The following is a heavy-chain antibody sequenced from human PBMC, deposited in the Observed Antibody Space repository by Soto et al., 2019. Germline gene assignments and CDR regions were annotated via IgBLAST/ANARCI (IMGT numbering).Heavy chain of an antibody. CDR2: ISYDGSD. J-gene: IGHJ4*02. CDR1: GFPFRGFG. V-gene: IGHV3-33*05. Sequence: QMQLVESGGGVVQPGRSLRLSCVPSGFPFRGFGWHWVRQAPGKGLEWVALISYDGSDYADSVKGRFTISRDDSRDTLFLHMDNLRPDDTGVYYCARRWNYYLDFWGQGTLVAVS. D-gene: IGHD1-1*01. CDR3: ARRWNYYLDF.